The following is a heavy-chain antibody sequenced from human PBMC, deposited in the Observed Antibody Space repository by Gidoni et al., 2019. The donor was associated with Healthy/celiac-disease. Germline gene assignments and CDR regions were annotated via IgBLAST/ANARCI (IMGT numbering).Heavy chain of an antibody. CDR1: GGSFSGYY. J-gene: IGHJ4*02. Sequence: QVQLQPWAAGLLQPSATLSLPCAVYGGSFSGYYWSWIRQPPGKGLEWTGEINHSGSTNYNPSLKSRVTISVDTSKNQFSLKLSSVTAADTAVYYCARGIRNWGQGTLVTVSS. CDR3: ARGIRN. CDR2: INHSGST. D-gene: IGHD4-17*01. V-gene: IGHV4-34*01.